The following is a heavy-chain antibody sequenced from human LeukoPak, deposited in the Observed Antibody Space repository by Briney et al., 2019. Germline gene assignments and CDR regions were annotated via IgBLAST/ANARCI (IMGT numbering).Heavy chain of an antibody. CDR3: AREPDSSGWAFDY. V-gene: IGHV3-7*01. Sequence: PGGTLRLSCAASGFSFSSYWMGWVREAPGKGVERVANIKQDGSEKYYVDPVKGRFTISRDNAKNSLYLQMNSLRAEDTAVYYCAREPDSSGWAFDYWGQGTLVTVSS. J-gene: IGHJ4*02. D-gene: IGHD6-19*01. CDR2: IKQDGSEK. CDR1: GFSFSSYW.